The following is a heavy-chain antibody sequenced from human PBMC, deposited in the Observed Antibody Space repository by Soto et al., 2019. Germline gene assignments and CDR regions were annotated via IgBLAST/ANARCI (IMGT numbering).Heavy chain of an antibody. J-gene: IGHJ4*02. Sequence: EVQLVESGGGLVKPGGSLRLSCAASGFTVNNAWMTWVRQAPGKGLEWVGLIRKNTDGGTTDYAAPVKGRFIISRDDSKNTLYLQMSSLKAEDTAMYYCIGVFLGYWGQGTLVTVSS. D-gene: IGHD3-16*01. CDR1: GFTVNNAW. CDR2: IRKNTDGGTT. V-gene: IGHV3-15*07. CDR3: IGVFLGY.